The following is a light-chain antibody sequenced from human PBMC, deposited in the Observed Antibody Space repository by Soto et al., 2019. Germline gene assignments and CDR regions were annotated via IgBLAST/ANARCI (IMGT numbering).Light chain of an antibody. V-gene: IGLV2-14*01. CDR1: SSDVGGYNY. Sequence: QSALTQPASVSGSPGQSITISCTGTSSDVGGYNYVSWYQRHPGKAPKLMIYEVSNRPSGVSNRFSGSKSGNTASLTISGLQAEDEADYYCSSYTSSSSLLVFGVGTKLTV. CDR3: SSYTSSSSLLV. J-gene: IGLJ2*01. CDR2: EVS.